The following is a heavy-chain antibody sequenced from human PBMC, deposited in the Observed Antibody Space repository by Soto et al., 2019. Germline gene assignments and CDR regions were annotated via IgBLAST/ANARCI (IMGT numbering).Heavy chain of an antibody. CDR1: GYTFTRYA. J-gene: IGHJ6*02. Sequence: QVQLVQSGAEVKKPGASVKVSCKASGYTFTRYAMHWVRQAPGQRLEWIGWINAGNGNTKYSQKFQGRVTITMDTYASTAYMELSSLRSEDTAVYYCARAGSVAGQRHYYYYGMDVWGQGTTVTVSS. D-gene: IGHD6-19*01. CDR3: ARAGSVAGQRHYYYYGMDV. V-gene: IGHV1-3*01. CDR2: INAGNGNT.